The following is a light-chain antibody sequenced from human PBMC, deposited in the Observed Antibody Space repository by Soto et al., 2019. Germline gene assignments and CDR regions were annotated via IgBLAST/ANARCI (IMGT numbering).Light chain of an antibody. CDR1: RTDIGGYNY. Sequence: QSVLTQPASVSGSLGQSITISCTGTRTDIGGYNYVSWYQQYPGKAPKLVICEVTSRPSGISDRFSGSKSGNTASLTISELQAEDEADYFCTSYADSKAYILFGGGTKVTVL. CDR3: TSYADSKAYIL. J-gene: IGLJ2*01. CDR2: EVT. V-gene: IGLV2-14*01.